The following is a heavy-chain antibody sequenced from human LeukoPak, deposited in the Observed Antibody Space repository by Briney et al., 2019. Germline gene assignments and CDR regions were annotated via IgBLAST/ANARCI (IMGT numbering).Heavy chain of an antibody. CDR1: GGIFSSYA. CDR3: ARAPQTGPHYYGMDV. V-gene: IGHV1-69*01. D-gene: IGHD3-9*01. CDR2: IIPIFGTI. J-gene: IGHJ6*04. Sequence: ASVKVSCKASGGIFSSYAISWVRQAPGQGLEWMGGIIPIFGTINYAQKFLGRVTITADESTNTAYMELSSLRSEDTAVYYCARAPQTGPHYYGMDVWGKGTTVTVSS.